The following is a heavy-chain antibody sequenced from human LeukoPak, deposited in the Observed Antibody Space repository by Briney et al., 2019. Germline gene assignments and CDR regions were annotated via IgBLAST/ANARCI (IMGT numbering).Heavy chain of an antibody. CDR2: IYYSGST. J-gene: IGHJ3*02. D-gene: IGHD1-26*01. Sequence: PSETLSLTCTVSGGSISSSSYYWGWIRQPPGKGLEWIGSIYYSGSTYYNPSLKSRVTISVDTSKNQFSLKLSSVTAADTAVYYCARGMVGATNDAFDIWGQGTMVTVSS. CDR3: ARGMVGATNDAFDI. CDR1: GGSISSSSYY. V-gene: IGHV4-39*07.